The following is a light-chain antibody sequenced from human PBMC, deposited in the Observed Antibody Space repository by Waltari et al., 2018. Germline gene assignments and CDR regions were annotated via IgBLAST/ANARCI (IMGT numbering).Light chain of an antibody. Sequence: IMLTQSPGTLSLSPGERATLSCRASQSIIRYLAWYQQKPCQAPRLLIYGASTRATGIPDRFSGSGSGTDFSLTISGLEPEDSAVYYCQHHFRLPATFGQGTKVEIK. CDR1: QSIIRY. V-gene: IGKV3-20*01. CDR3: QHHFRLPAT. CDR2: GAS. J-gene: IGKJ1*01.